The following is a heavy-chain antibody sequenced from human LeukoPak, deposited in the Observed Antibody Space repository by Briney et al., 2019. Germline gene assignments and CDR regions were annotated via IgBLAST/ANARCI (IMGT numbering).Heavy chain of an antibody. CDR2: ISSSGSPI. Sequence: PGGSLRLSCATSGFTFSDYYMSWIRQAPGKGLEWVSYISSSGSPIYYADSVKGRFTISRDNSKNTLYLQMNSLRAEDTAVYYCAKVADSSGFPSWFDPWGQGTLVTVSS. V-gene: IGHV3-11*01. J-gene: IGHJ5*02. CDR3: AKVADSSGFPSWFDP. D-gene: IGHD3-22*01. CDR1: GFTFSDYY.